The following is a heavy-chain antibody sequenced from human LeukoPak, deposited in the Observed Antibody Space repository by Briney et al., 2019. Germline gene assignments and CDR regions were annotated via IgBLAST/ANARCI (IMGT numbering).Heavy chain of an antibody. CDR1: GFTFSSYA. CDR2: VTGSGGTT. CDR3: AKDFISQLVYVDY. J-gene: IGHJ4*02. D-gene: IGHD6-13*01. Sequence: GGSLRLSCAASGFTFSSYAMSWVRQAPGKGLEWVSGVTGSGGTTYYADSVRGRFTISRDNSKNTLYLQMNSLRDEDTAVYYCAKDFISQLVYVDYWGQGTLVTVSS. V-gene: IGHV3-23*01.